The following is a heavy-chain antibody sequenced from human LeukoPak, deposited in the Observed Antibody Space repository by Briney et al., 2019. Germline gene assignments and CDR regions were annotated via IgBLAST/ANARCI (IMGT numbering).Heavy chain of an antibody. CDR3: AKRGIVIRAVIIVGFRKEAYYFDY. CDR2: ISDGGGST. D-gene: IGHD3-10*01. V-gene: IGHV3-23*01. Sequence: GGSLRLSCAVSGITLSNYGMSWVRQAPGKGLEWVAGISDGGGSTNYADSVKGRFTISRDNPKNTLYLQMNSLRAEDTAVYFCAKRGIVIRAVIIVGFRKEAYYFDYWGQGALVTVSS. CDR1: GITLSNYG. J-gene: IGHJ4*02.